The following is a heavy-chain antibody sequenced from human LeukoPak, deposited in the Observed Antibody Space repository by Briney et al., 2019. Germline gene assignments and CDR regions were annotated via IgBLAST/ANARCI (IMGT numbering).Heavy chain of an antibody. CDR1: GFTLSSLW. Sequence: GGSLRLSCAASGFTLSSLWMHWVRQAPGKGLVWVSRIRSNGSSTSYADSVKGRFTISRDNAKNTLYLQMNSLRAEDRAVYYCAREQGYYSVPGYWGQGTLVTVSS. CDR2: IRSNGSST. J-gene: IGHJ4*02. CDR3: AREQGYYSVPGY. V-gene: IGHV3-74*01. D-gene: IGHD3-22*01.